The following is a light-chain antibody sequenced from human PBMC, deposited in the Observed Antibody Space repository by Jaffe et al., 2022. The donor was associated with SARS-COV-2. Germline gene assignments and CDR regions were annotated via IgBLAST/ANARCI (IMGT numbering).Light chain of an antibody. CDR1: QSVGSSY. J-gene: IGKJ4*01. CDR2: GAS. V-gene: IGKV3-20*01. Sequence: EIVLTQSPGTLSLSPGERATLSCRTSQSVGSSYLAWYQQKPGQAPRLLIYGASSRATGIPDRFSGSGSGTDFTLTISRLEPEDFAVYFCQHFDHLPLLTFGGGTKVEIK. CDR3: QHFDHLPLLT.